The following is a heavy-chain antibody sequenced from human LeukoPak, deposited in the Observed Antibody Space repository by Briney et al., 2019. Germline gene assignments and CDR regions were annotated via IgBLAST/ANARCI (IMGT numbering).Heavy chain of an antibody. Sequence: GGSLRLSCAASGFTFSSYVMHWVRQAPGKGLEWVAVISYDGSNKYYADSVKGRFTISRDNSKNTLYLQMNSLRAEDTAVYHCARDPSIVGAIAGTLDYWGQGTLVTVSS. J-gene: IGHJ4*02. V-gene: IGHV3-30*04. CDR1: GFTFSSYV. D-gene: IGHD1-26*01. CDR2: ISYDGSNK. CDR3: ARDPSIVGAIAGTLDY.